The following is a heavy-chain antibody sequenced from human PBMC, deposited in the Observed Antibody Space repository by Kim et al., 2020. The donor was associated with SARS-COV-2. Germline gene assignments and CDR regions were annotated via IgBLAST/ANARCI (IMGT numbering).Heavy chain of an antibody. CDR3: ARDQFSYYGSGSYYNVHYYYYYGMDV. CDR1: GYTFTSYA. J-gene: IGHJ6*02. Sequence: ASVKVSCKASGYTFTSYAMHWVRQAPGQGLEWMGWINTNTGNPTYAQGFTGRFVFSLDTSVSTAYLQISSLKAEDTAVYYCARDQFSYYGSGSYYNVHYYYYYGMDVWGQGTTVTVSS. CDR2: INTNTGNP. D-gene: IGHD3-10*01. V-gene: IGHV7-4-1*02.